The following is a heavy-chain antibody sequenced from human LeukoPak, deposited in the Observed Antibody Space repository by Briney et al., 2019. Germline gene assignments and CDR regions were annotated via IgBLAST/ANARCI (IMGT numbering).Heavy chain of an antibody. CDR3: ARDAYYDILTGYPRGAFDI. CDR2: ICYSGST. J-gene: IGHJ3*02. V-gene: IGHV4-59*01. Sequence: SETLSLTCTVSGGSISSYYWSWIRQPPGKGLEWIGYICYSGSTNYNPSLKSRVTISVDTSKNQFSLKLSSVTAADTAVYYCARDAYYDILTGYPRGAFDIWGQGTMVTVSP. CDR1: GGSISSYY. D-gene: IGHD3-9*01.